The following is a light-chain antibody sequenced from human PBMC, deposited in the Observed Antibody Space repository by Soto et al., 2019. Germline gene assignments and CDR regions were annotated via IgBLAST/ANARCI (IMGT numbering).Light chain of an antibody. CDR2: RNN. CDR1: SSSVGTIF. V-gene: IGLV1-47*01. CDR3: AAWDDSLSIWV. J-gene: IGLJ3*02. Sequence: QAVVTQPPSVSGTPGQSVTISCSGSSSSVGTIFVYWYQQIPGTAPKLLIFRNNQRPSGVPDRFSGSKSGTSASLAISGLRSEDEADYHCAAWDDSLSIWVFGGGTKLTVL.